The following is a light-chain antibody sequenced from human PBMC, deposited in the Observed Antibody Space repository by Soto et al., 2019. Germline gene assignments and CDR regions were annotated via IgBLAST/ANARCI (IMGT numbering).Light chain of an antibody. J-gene: IGKJ1*01. V-gene: IGKV3-15*01. Sequence: EIVMTQSPATLSASPGERVTLSCRASQSVSVNLAWYQQNPGQAPRLLIYGASTRATGIPARFSGSGFGTEFTLTISSLQSEDFAVYYCQHYNNWPPWTFGQGTKVEIK. CDR2: GAS. CDR3: QHYNNWPPWT. CDR1: QSVSVN.